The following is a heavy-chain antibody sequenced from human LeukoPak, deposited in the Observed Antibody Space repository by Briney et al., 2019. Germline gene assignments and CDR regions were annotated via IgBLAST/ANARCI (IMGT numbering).Heavy chain of an antibody. Sequence: AGGSLRLSCTASGFTFGDYAMSWVRQAPGKGLEWVGFIRSKAYGGTTEYAASVKGRFTISRDDSKSIAYLQMNSLKTEDTAVYYCTRVLGGSSSPLTIDYWGQGTLVTASS. J-gene: IGHJ4*02. CDR3: TRVLGGSSSPLTIDY. V-gene: IGHV3-49*04. CDR1: GFTFGDYA. CDR2: IRSKAYGGTT. D-gene: IGHD6-13*01.